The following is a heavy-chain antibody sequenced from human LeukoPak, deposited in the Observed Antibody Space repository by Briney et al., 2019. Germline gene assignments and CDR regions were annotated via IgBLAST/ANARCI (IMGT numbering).Heavy chain of an antibody. D-gene: IGHD1-26*01. Sequence: GRSLRLSCAASGFTFSSYGMHWVRQAPGKGLEWVAVISYDGSNKYYVDSVKGRFTISRDNAKNSLYLQMNSLRAEDTAVYYCARDLLRPGAVGATSLFDYWGQGTLVTVSS. CDR2: ISYDGSNK. J-gene: IGHJ4*02. V-gene: IGHV3-30*03. CDR3: ARDLLRPGAVGATSLFDY. CDR1: GFTFSSYG.